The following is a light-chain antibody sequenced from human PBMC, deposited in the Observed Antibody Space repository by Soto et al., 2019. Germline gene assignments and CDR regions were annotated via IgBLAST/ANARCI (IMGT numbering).Light chain of an antibody. Sequence: QSVLTQPRSVSGSPGQSVTISCTGTSIDVGGYNYVSWYQQHPGKAPKLMIYDVSKRPSGVPDRFSGSKSGNTASLTISGLQAEDEAASYCCSYAGSSYVFGTGTKVTVL. V-gene: IGLV2-11*01. CDR3: CSYAGSSYV. J-gene: IGLJ1*01. CDR2: DVS. CDR1: SIDVGGYNY.